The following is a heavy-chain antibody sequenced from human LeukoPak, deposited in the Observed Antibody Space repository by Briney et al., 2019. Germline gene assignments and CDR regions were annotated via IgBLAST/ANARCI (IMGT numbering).Heavy chain of an antibody. D-gene: IGHD1-26*01. V-gene: IGHV3-33*01. CDR1: GFTFSSYG. Sequence: GGSLRLSCAASGFTFSSYGMHWVRQAPGKGLEWVAVIWYDGSNKYYADSVKGRFTISRDDSKSTLFLQMNSLRAKDTAVYYCARESVGADDYWGQGTLVTVSS. J-gene: IGHJ4*02. CDR3: ARESVGADDY. CDR2: IWYDGSNK.